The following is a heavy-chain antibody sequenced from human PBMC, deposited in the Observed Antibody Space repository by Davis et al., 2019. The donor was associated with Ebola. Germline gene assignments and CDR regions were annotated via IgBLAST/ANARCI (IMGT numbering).Heavy chain of an antibody. Sequence: GESLKISCAASGFTFSSYWMSWVRQAPGKGLEWVANIKQDGSEKYYVDSVKGRFTISRDNAKNSLYLQMNSLRAEDTAVYYCARVGSSWYSPSYYGMDVWGQGTTVTVSS. CDR3: ARVGSSWYSPSYYGMDV. CDR2: IKQDGSEK. J-gene: IGHJ6*02. D-gene: IGHD6-13*01. CDR1: GFTFSSYW. V-gene: IGHV3-7*03.